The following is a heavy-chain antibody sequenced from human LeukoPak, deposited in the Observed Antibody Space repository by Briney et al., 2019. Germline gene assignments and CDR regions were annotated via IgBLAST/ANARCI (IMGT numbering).Heavy chain of an antibody. V-gene: IGHV4-59*08. CDR2: IFYSGGS. CDR1: GGSISSYY. Sequence: SETLSLTCAVSGGSISSYYWTWIRQPPGKGLEWIGYIFYSGGSNYNPSLKSRVTISVDTSKNHFSLKLSSVTAADTAVYYCARLGSTFDIWGQGTMVTVSS. CDR3: ARLGSTFDI. D-gene: IGHD2-2*01. J-gene: IGHJ3*02.